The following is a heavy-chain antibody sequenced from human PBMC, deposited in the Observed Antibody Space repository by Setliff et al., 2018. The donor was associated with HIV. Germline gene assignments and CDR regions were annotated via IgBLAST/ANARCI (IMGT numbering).Heavy chain of an antibody. CDR3: AKASTKWAVGSVAGYFDY. V-gene: IGHV3-43D*03. CDR1: GFTFDDYA. J-gene: IGHJ4*02. CDR2: ISWDGTTT. D-gene: IGHD1-26*01. Sequence: GGSLRLSCAASGFTFDDYAMHWVRQVPGKGLEWVSFISWDGTTTFYADSVKGRFTISRDNSEHSLYLQMNSLRAEDSALYYCAKASTKWAVGSVAGYFDYWGQGTQVTVSS.